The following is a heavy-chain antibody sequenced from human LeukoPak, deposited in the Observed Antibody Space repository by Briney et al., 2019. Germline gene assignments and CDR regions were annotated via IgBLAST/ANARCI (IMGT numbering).Heavy chain of an antibody. Sequence: GGSLRLSCAATGFTFSSYSMSWVRQAPGKGLEWVSFISSSSSDIYHADSVKGRFTISRDNAKNSLFLQMNSLRAEDTAVYYCARDLPAAVDWGQGTLVTVSS. CDR2: ISSSSSDI. J-gene: IGHJ4*02. CDR3: ARDLPAAVD. V-gene: IGHV3-21*01. D-gene: IGHD2-2*01. CDR1: GFTFSSYS.